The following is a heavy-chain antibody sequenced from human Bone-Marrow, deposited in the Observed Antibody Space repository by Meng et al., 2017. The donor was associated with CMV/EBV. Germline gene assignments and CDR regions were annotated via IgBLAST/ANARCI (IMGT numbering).Heavy chain of an antibody. CDR1: GFTFSSYW. V-gene: IGHV3-7*01. CDR3: AREGCSSTSCQTLLYD. J-gene: IGHJ4*02. D-gene: IGHD2-2*01. Sequence: GESLKISCAASGFTFSSYWMSWVRQAPGKGLEWVANIKQDGSEKYSVDSVKGRFTISRDNAKNSLYLQMNSLRAEDTAVYYCAREGCSSTSCQTLLYDWGEGRLVTVPS. CDR2: IKQDGSEK.